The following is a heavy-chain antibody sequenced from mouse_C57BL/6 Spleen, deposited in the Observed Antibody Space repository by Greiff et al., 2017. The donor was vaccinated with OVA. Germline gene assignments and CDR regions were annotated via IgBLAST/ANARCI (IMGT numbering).Heavy chain of an antibody. D-gene: IGHD2-5*01. CDR1: GYAFSSSW. J-gene: IGHJ2*01. V-gene: IGHV1-82*01. CDR3: ARGGYSNYPDY. CDR2: IYPGDGDT. Sequence: QVQLQQSGPELVKPGASVKISCKASGYAFSSSWMNWVKQRPGKGLEWIGRIYPGDGDTNYNGKFKGKATLTADKSSSTAYMQLSSLTSEDSAVYFGARGGYSNYPDYWGQGTTLTVSS.